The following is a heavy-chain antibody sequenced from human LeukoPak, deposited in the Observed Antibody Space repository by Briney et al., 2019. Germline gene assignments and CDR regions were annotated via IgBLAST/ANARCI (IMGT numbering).Heavy chain of an antibody. CDR2: ISAYNGNT. V-gene: IGHV1-18*01. CDR3: ARGGPLTGTGDYDILTGYWFDP. D-gene: IGHD3-9*01. J-gene: IGHJ5*02. CDR1: GYTFTSYG. Sequence: GASVKVSCKASGYTFTSYGISWVRQAPGQGLEWMGWISAYNGNTNYAQKLQDRVTMTTDTSTSTAYMELRSLRSDDTAVYYCARGGPLTGTGDYDILTGYWFDPWGQGTLVTVSS.